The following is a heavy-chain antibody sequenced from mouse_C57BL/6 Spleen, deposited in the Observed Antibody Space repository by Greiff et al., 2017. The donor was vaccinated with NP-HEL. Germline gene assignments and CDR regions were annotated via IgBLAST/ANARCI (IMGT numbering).Heavy chain of an antibody. CDR3: ALRLLCPHYYAMDY. Sequence: VQLQQSGPELVKPGASVKIPCKASGYTFTDYNMDWVKQSHGKSLEWIGDINPNNGGTIYNQKFKGKATLTVDKSSSTAYMDLRSLTSEDTAFYYCALRLLCPHYYAMDYWGQGTSVTVSS. J-gene: IGHJ4*01. V-gene: IGHV1-18*01. CDR2: INPNNGGT. D-gene: IGHD2-10*01. CDR1: GYTFTDYN.